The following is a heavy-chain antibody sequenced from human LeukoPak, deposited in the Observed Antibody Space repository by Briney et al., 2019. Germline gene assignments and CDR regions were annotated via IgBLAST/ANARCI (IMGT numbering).Heavy chain of an antibody. CDR3: AREVGYCSGGSCYSYFDY. CDR2: IYYSGST. J-gene: IGHJ4*02. V-gene: IGHV4-59*01. D-gene: IGHD2-15*01. CDR1: GGSISSYY. Sequence: PSETLSLTCTVSGGSISSYYWSWIRQPPGKGLEWIGYIYYSGSTNYNASLTNRVTISVDTSKKQFSLKLSSVTAADAAVYYCAREVGYCSGGSCYSYFDYWGQGTLVTVSS.